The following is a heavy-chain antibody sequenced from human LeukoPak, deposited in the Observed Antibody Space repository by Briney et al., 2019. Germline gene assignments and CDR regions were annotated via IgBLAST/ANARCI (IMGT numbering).Heavy chain of an antibody. Sequence: GGSLRLSCAASGFTFNNYWMHWVRQAPGKGLVWVSRINTDGSTTTYADSVKGRFTISRDNAKNTLYLQMSSLRAEDTAVYYCARNTAGKPHLFDYWGQGTLVTVSS. J-gene: IGHJ4*02. V-gene: IGHV3-74*01. CDR2: INTDGSTT. D-gene: IGHD3-10*01. CDR3: ARNTAGKPHLFDY. CDR1: GFTFNNYW.